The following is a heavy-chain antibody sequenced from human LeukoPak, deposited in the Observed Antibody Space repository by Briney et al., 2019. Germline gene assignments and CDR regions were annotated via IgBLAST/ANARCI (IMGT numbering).Heavy chain of an antibody. CDR1: GGSISSSSYY. CDR2: IYYSGST. CDR3: ARHQDYGDYGEIDP. J-gene: IGHJ5*02. V-gene: IGHV4-39*01. Sequence: SETLSLTCTVSGGSISSSSYYWGWIRQPPGKGLEWIGSIYYSGSTYYNPSLKSRVTISVDMSKNQFSLKLSSVAAADTAVYYCARHQDYGDYGEIDPWGQGNLVTVSS. D-gene: IGHD4-17*01.